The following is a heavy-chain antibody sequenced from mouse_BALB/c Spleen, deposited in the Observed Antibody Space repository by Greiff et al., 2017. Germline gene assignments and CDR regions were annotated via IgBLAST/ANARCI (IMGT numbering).Heavy chain of an antibody. CDR3: ARGNYGSSSWFAY. CDR2: ISYSGST. J-gene: IGHJ3*01. Sequence: DVQLQESGPSLVKPSQTLSLTCSVTGDSITSGYWNWIRKFPGNKLEYMGYISYSGSTYYNPSLKSRISITRDTSKNQYYLQLNSVTTENTATYYCARGNYGSSSWFAYWGQGTLVTVSA. V-gene: IGHV3-8*02. D-gene: IGHD1-1*01. CDR1: GDSITSGY.